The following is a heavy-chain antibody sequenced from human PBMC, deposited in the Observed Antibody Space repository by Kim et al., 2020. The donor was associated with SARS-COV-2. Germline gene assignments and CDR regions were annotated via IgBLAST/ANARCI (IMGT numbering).Heavy chain of an antibody. Sequence: GGSLRLSCAASGFTFSDYYMSWIRQAPGKGLEWVSYISGSGTTKYYADSVKGRFTISRDNAENSLYLQMNSLRAEDTAVYYCARDSRPNLQQFDYWGQGTLVTVSS. V-gene: IGHV3-11*01. J-gene: IGHJ4*02. CDR1: GFTFSDYY. D-gene: IGHD6-13*01. CDR3: ARDSRPNLQQFDY. CDR2: ISGSGTTK.